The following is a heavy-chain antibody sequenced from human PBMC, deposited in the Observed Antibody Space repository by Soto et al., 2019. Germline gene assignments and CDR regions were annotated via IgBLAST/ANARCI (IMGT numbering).Heavy chain of an antibody. D-gene: IGHD3-3*01. V-gene: IGHV3-23*01. J-gene: IGHJ6*02. CDR3: AKDPPHYDFWSGYYYYYYYYGMDV. Sequence: EVQLLESGGGLAQPGGSLRLSCAASGFTFSSYAMSWVRQAPGKGLEWVSAISGSGGSTYYADSVKGRFTISRDNSKNTLYLQMNSLRAEDTAVYYCAKDPPHYDFWSGYYYYYYYYGMDVWGQGTTVTVSS. CDR1: GFTFSSYA. CDR2: ISGSGGST.